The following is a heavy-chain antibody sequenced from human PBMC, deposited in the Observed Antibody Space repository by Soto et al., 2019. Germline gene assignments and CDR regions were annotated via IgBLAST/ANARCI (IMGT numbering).Heavy chain of an antibody. Sequence: SETLSLTCTVSGGSISSYYWSWIRQPPGKGLEWIGYIYYSGSTNYNPSLKSRVTISVDTSKNQFSLKPSSVTAADTAVYYCARHEGYCSSTSCYKYYYYMDVWGKGTTVTVSS. CDR1: GGSISSYY. CDR3: ARHEGYCSSTSCYKYYYYMDV. D-gene: IGHD2-2*02. J-gene: IGHJ6*03. CDR2: IYYSGST. V-gene: IGHV4-59*08.